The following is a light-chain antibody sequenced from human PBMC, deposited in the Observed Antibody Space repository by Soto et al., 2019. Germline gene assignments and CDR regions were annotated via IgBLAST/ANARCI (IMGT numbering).Light chain of an antibody. CDR1: QAVPNN. CDR2: EES. J-gene: IGKJ4*01. CDR3: QQVKTYPRT. Sequence: IQLTQSPSSLSASVGDRVTITCRASQAVPNNMAWYQQKPGKPPKLLIYEESTLHSGVPSRFSGRKSGTQFTLTIDSLQPEDFATYYCQQVKTYPRTFGGGIKVEI. V-gene: IGKV1-9*01.